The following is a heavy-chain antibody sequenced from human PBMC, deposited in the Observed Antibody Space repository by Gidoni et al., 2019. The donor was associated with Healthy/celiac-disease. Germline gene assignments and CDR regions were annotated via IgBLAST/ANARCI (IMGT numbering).Heavy chain of an antibody. CDR1: GYTFTSSD. J-gene: IGHJ4*02. CDR3: ARGRWLQYTGFDY. CDR2: INPSGGST. D-gene: IGHD5-12*01. Sequence: QVQLVQSGAEVKKPGASVKVSCKASGYTFTSSDMHWVRQAPGQGLEWRGIINPSGGSTSYAQKFQGRVTMTRDTSTSTVYMELSSLRSEDTAVYYCARGRWLQYTGFDYWGQGTLVTVSS. V-gene: IGHV1-46*01.